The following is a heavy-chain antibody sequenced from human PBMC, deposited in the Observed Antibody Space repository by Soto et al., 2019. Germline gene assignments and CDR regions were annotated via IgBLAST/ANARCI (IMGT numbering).Heavy chain of an antibody. D-gene: IGHD6-6*01. V-gene: IGHV3-53*01. CDR1: GFTVSSNY. CDR2: IYSGGVT. Sequence: HPGGSLRLSCVVSGFTVSSNYMSWVRQAPGKGLEWVSVIYSGGVTFYADSVKGRFTISRDNSKNTLYLQMNNLRGEDTAVYYCVRDFGSSSEGGMDVWGQGTTVTVSS. J-gene: IGHJ6*02. CDR3: VRDFGSSSEGGMDV.